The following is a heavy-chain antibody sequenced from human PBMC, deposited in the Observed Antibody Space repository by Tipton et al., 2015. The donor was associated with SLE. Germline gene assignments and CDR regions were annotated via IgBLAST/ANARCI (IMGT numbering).Heavy chain of an antibody. CDR1: GGSISSGGYY. CDR3: ATGIAVAGPFDY. Sequence: TLSLTCTVSGGSISSGGYYWSWIRQHPGKGLEWIGYIYYSGSTYYNPSLKSRVTISVDTSKNQFSLKLSSVTAADTAVYYCATGIAVAGPFDYWGQGTLATVSS. V-gene: IGHV4-31*03. CDR2: IYYSGST. J-gene: IGHJ4*02. D-gene: IGHD6-19*01.